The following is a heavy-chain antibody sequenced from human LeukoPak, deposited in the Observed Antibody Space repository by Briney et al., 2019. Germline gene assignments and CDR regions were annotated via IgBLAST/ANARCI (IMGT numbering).Heavy chain of an antibody. J-gene: IGHJ6*02. V-gene: IGHV3-9*01. CDR1: GFTFDDYA. D-gene: IGHD3-10*01. Sequence: GGSLRLSCAASGFTFDDYAMHWVRQAPGKGLEWVSGISWNSGSIGYADSVKGRFTISRDNAKDSLYLQMNSLRAEDTALYYCAXDXGSXNFLSWYYGMDVWGQGXTVTVXS. CDR3: AXDXGSXNFLSWYYGMDV. CDR2: ISWNSGSI.